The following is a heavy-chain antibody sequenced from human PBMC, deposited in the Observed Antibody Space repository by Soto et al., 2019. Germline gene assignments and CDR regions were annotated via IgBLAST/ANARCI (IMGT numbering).Heavy chain of an antibody. CDR2: IYPGDSDT. CDR1: GYSFTSYW. CDR3: VRLVGATSYYYGMDV. Sequence: GESLKISCQGSGYSFTSYWIGWVRQMPGKGLEWMGIIYPGDSDTRYSPSFQGQVTISADKSISTAYLQWSSLKASDTAMYYCVRLVGATSYYYGMDVWGQGTTVTVSS. V-gene: IGHV5-51*01. J-gene: IGHJ6*02. D-gene: IGHD1-26*01.